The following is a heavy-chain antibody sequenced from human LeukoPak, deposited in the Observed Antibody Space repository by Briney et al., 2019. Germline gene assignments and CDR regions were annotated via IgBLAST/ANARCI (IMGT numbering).Heavy chain of an antibody. CDR1: GFTFSNAW. CDR3: TSSGLGYCTNGVCRNDYYYYMDV. D-gene: IGHD2-8*01. CDR2: IKSKNDGGTT. J-gene: IGHJ6*03. Sequence: GGSLRLSRAASGFTFSNAWMSWVRQAPGKGLEWVGRIKSKNDGGTTDYAAPVKGRFTSSRDDSKNTLYLQMNSLKTEDTAVYYCTSSGLGYCTNGVCRNDYYYYMDVGGRGTTVTVSS. V-gene: IGHV3-15*01.